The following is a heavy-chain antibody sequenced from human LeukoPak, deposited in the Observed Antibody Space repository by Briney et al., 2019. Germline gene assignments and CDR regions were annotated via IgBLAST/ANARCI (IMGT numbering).Heavy chain of an antibody. CDR1: GGTFSSYA. Sequence: ASVKVSCKASGGTFSSYAIIWVRQAPGQGLEWMGWISAYNGNTNYAQKLQGRVTMTTDTSTSTAYMELRSLRSDDTAVYYCARDSFYYDSSGLHWGQGALVTVSS. D-gene: IGHD3-22*01. CDR3: ARDSFYYDSSGLH. J-gene: IGHJ4*02. V-gene: IGHV1-18*01. CDR2: ISAYNGNT.